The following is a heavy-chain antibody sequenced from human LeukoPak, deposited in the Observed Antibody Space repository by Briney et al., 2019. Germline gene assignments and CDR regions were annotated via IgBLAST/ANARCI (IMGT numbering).Heavy chain of an antibody. CDR1: GYTFTSYD. D-gene: IGHD3-22*01. J-gene: IGHJ4*02. V-gene: IGHV1-8*03. Sequence: ASVKVSCKASGYTFTSYDINWVRQATGQGLEWMGWMNPNSGNTGYAQKFQGRVTITRNTSISTAYMELSSLRSEDTAVYYCARAPTYYYDSRGRGKFDYWGQGTLVTVSS. CDR3: ARAPTYYYDSRGRGKFDY. CDR2: MNPNSGNT.